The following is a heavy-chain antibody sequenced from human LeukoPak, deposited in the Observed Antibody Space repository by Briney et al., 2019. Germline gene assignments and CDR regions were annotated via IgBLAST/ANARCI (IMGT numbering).Heavy chain of an antibody. J-gene: IGHJ4*02. Sequence: GGSLRLSCAASGFTFSSYAMHWVRQAPGKGLEWVAVISYDGSNKYYADSVKGRFTISRDNSKNTLYLQMNSLRAEDTAVYYCARGFFASKDDYGEVGNYFDYWGQGTLVTVSS. CDR3: ARGFFASKDDYGEVGNYFDY. D-gene: IGHD4-17*01. CDR1: GFTFSSYA. CDR2: ISYDGSNK. V-gene: IGHV3-30*04.